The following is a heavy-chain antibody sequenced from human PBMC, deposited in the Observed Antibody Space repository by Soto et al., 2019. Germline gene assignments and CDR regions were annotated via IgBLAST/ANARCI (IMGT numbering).Heavy chain of an antibody. D-gene: IGHD3-22*01. V-gene: IGHV3-13*01. CDR1: GFTFSSYD. CDR3: AKDRREFEYSDSRGYYSPLDC. Sequence: GGSLRLSCAASGFTFSSYDMHWVRQATGKGLEWVSAIGTAGDTYYPGSVEGRFTISRENAKNSLCLQMNSLRAGDTAVNYCAKDRREFEYSDSRGYYSPLDCWGEGTRVTVSS. CDR2: IGTAGDT. J-gene: IGHJ4*02.